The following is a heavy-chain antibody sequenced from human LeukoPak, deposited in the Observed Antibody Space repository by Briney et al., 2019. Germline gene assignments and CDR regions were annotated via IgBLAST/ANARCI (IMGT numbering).Heavy chain of an antibody. Sequence: GGSLRLSCAASGFLFSKYWMTWVRQAPGKGLEWVANIKEDDSEIYYVESVKGRFTISRDNARNSLYLEMSSLRVEGTAVYFCARLRSLDKWGQGTLVTVS. CDR2: IKEDDSEI. J-gene: IGHJ4*02. CDR3: ARLRSLDK. CDR1: GFLFSKYW. D-gene: IGHD5-24*01. V-gene: IGHV3-7*01.